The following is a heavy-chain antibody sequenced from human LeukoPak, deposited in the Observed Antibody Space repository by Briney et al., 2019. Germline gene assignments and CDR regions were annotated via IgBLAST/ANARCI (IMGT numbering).Heavy chain of an antibody. CDR1: GYTFTGYS. V-gene: IGHV1-2*02. D-gene: IGHD1-14*01. CDR3: ARGQLTDDLDY. CDR2: INPNIGAT. Sequence: ASVKVSCKASGYTFTGYSMRWVRQAPGQGLEWIGWINPNIGATKYARKFQGRVTMTRDTSISTAYMEVSRLRSDDTAVYYCARGQLTDDLDYWGQGTLVTVSS. J-gene: IGHJ4*02.